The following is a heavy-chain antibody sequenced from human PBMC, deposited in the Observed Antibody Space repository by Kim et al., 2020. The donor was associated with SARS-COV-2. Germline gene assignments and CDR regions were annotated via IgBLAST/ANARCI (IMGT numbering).Heavy chain of an antibody. CDR1: GYTLTELS. Sequence: ASVKVSCKVSGYTLTELSMHWVRQAPGKGLEWMGGFDPEDGETIYAQKFQGRVTMTEDTSTDTAYMELSSLRSEDTAVYYCATLYVWGSYRSQYYFDYWGQGTLVTVSS. J-gene: IGHJ4*02. CDR2: FDPEDGET. V-gene: IGHV1-24*01. CDR3: ATLYVWGSYRSQYYFDY. D-gene: IGHD3-16*02.